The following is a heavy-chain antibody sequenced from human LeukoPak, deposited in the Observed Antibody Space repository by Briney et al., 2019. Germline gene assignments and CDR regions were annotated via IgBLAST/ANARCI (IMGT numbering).Heavy chain of an antibody. J-gene: IGHJ6*03. D-gene: IGHD1-7*01. CDR3: ASTKGNWNYVSNYYYYYMDV. CDR2: FDPEDGET. CDR1: GYTFTSYG. V-gene: IGHV1-24*01. Sequence: GASVKVSCKASGYTFTSYGISWVRQAPGKGLEWMGGFDPEDGETIYAQKFQGRVTMTEDTSTDTAYMELSSLRSEDTAVYYCASTKGNWNYVSNYYYYYMDVWGKGTTVTVSS.